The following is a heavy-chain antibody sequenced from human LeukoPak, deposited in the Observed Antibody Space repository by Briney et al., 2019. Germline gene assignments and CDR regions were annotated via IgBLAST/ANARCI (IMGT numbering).Heavy chain of an antibody. D-gene: IGHD5-12*01. CDR3: ARDLYSGYDPSAFDI. CDR2: IRYDGSNK. V-gene: IGHV3-30*02. J-gene: IGHJ3*02. Sequence: GGSLRLSCAASGFTFSSYGMHWVRQAPGKGLEWVAFIRYDGSNKYYADSVKGRFTISRDNSKNTLYLQMNSLRPEDTAVYYCARDLYSGYDPSAFDIWGQGTMVTVSS. CDR1: GFTFSSYG.